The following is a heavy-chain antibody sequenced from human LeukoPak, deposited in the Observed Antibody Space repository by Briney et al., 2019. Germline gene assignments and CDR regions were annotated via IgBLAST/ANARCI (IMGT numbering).Heavy chain of an antibody. J-gene: IGHJ5*02. V-gene: IGHV1-69*13. CDR3: ARTSLDTAMAFWFDP. CDR2: IIPIFGTA. CDR1: GGTFSSYA. D-gene: IGHD5-18*01. Sequence: ASVKVSCKASGGTFSSYAISWVRQAPGQGLEWMGGIIPIFGTANYAQKFQGRVTITADESTSTAYMELSSLRSEDTAVYYCARTSLDTAMAFWFDPWGQGTLVTVSS.